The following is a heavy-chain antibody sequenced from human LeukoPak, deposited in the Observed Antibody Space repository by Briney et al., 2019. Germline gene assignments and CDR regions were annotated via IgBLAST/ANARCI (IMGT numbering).Heavy chain of an antibody. V-gene: IGHV3-23*01. CDR2: ISGSGGST. CDR3: AKVPRGAGTPSGY. CDR1: GFTFSHYG. D-gene: IGHD3-3*01. Sequence: GGSLRLSCAASGFTFSHYGMTWVRQAPGKGLEWVSAISGSGGSTYYAGSVKGRFAISRDNSKNTLYLQMNSLRADDTAVYYCAKVPRGAGTPSGYWGQGTLVTVSS. J-gene: IGHJ4*02.